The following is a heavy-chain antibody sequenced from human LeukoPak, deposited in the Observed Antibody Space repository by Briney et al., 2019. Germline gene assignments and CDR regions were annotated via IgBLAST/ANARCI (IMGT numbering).Heavy chain of an antibody. CDR3: VKDSLDAVSCFDH. Sequence: PGGSLRLSCAASGFMFRNYVMSWIRQLPGKGLEWLSAITGSGASTYYADSVKGRFTISRDNARDTLFLHMNSLRAEDAAIYYCVKDSLDAVSCFDHWGPGTLVTVSS. V-gene: IGHV3-23*01. CDR2: ITGSGAST. CDR1: GFMFRNYV. D-gene: IGHD3/OR15-3a*01. J-gene: IGHJ4*02.